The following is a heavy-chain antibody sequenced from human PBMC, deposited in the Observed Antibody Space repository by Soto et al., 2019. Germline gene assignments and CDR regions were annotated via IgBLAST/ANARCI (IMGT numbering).Heavy chain of an antibody. CDR1: GGNFSSYA. J-gene: IGHJ6*02. V-gene: IGHV1-69*13. CDR3: ASSLSTVTTSPYYYGMDV. D-gene: IGHD4-17*01. CDR2: IIPIFGTA. Sequence: ASVKVSCKASGGNFSSYAISWVRQAPGQGLEWMGGIIPIFGTANYAQKFQGRVTITADESTSTAYMELSSLRSEDTAVYYCASSLSTVTTSPYYYGMDVWGQGTTVTVSS.